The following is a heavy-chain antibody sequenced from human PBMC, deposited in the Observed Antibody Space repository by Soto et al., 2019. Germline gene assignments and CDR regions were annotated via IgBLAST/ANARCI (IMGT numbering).Heavy chain of an antibody. Sequence: SETLSLTCTVSGGSISSYYWSCIRQPPGKGLEWIGYIYYSGSTNYNPSLKSRVTISVDTSKNQFSLKLSSVTAADTAVYYCARRRTGTTGGVYYYYMDVWGKGTTVTVSS. CDR1: GGSISSYY. CDR3: ARRRTGTTGGVYYYYMDV. J-gene: IGHJ6*03. D-gene: IGHD1-7*01. V-gene: IGHV4-59*08. CDR2: IYYSGST.